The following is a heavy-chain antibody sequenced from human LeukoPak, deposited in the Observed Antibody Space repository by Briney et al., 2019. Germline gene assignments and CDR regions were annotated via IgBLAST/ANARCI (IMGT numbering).Heavy chain of an antibody. CDR2: SGSGSNT. V-gene: IGHV3-23*01. J-gene: IGHJ4*02. CDR1: GFTFSNYA. D-gene: IGHD3-16*01. CDR3: ARDNDSRAPPHFDY. Sequence: GGSLRLSCAASGFTFSNYAMSWVRQAPGKGLEWVISGSGSNTYYADSVKGRFTISRDNSKNTLYLQMNSLRAEDTAVYYCARDNDSRAPPHFDYWGQGTLVTVSS.